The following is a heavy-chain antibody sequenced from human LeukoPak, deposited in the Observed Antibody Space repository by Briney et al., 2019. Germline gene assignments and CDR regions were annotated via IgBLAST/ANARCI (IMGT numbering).Heavy chain of an antibody. CDR3: ASSPVATGTPYYFDY. Sequence: PGGSLRLSCAASAFTFSSYWMHWVRQAPGKGLVWVSRINTDGSSTTYADSVKGRFTISRDNAKNTLYLQMNSLRAEDTAVYYCASSPVATGTPYYFDYWGQGTLVTVSS. CDR2: INTDGSST. CDR1: AFTFSSYW. J-gene: IGHJ4*02. D-gene: IGHD2-21*02. V-gene: IGHV3-74*01.